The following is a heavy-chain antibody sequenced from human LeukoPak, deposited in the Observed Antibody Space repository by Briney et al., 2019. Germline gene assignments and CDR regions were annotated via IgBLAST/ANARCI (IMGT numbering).Heavy chain of an antibody. CDR2: INHSGST. V-gene: IGHV4-34*01. CDR3: AKSNGYGLVDI. Sequence: SETLSLTCAVYGGSFSGYYWSWIRQPPGKGLEWVGEINHSGSTNYNPSLKSRVTISVDTSRNQFSLKLTSVTAADTAVYYCAKSNGYGLVDIWGQGTMVTVSS. J-gene: IGHJ3*02. D-gene: IGHD3-10*01. CDR1: GGSFSGYY.